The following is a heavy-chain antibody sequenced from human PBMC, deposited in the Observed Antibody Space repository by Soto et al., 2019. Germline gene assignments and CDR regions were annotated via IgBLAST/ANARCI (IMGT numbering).Heavy chain of an antibody. D-gene: IGHD6-19*01. V-gene: IGHV3-23*01. Sequence: GGSLRLSCAVSGFTFSSYAMSWVRQAPGKGLEWVSAISGSGISKYYADSVKGRFTISRDTSKNTLYLQMNSLRAEDAAVYYCAKSPGSGWAYYYYGMDVWGQGTTVTVS. J-gene: IGHJ6*02. CDR3: AKSPGSGWAYYYYGMDV. CDR2: ISGSGISK. CDR1: GFTFSSYA.